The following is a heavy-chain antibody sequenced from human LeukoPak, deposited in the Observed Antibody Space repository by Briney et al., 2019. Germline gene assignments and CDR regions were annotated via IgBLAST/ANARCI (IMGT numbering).Heavy chain of an antibody. CDR1: GFTFSSYA. J-gene: IGHJ4*02. D-gene: IGHD3-10*01. CDR2: ISGSGGST. CDR3: AKNRFRQYYYGSGSYYNVDYFDY. Sequence: PGGSLRLSCAASGFTFSSYAMSWVRQAPGKGLEWVSAISGSGGSTYYADSVKGRFTISRDNSKSTLYLQMNSLRAEDTAVYYCAKNRFRQYYYGSGSYYNVDYFDYWGQGTLVTVSS. V-gene: IGHV3-23*01.